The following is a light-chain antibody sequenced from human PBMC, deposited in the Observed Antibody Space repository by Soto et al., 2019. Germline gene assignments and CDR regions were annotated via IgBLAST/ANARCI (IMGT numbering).Light chain of an antibody. J-gene: IGLJ2*01. Sequence: QSALTQPPSVSAAPGQKVTISCSGSYSNIGNNYVSWYQHFPGTTPKLLIFDNNKRPSGIPDRFSGSKSGTSATLGITGLQTGDEADYYCGTWDSSLSVVFGGGTQLTVL. V-gene: IGLV1-51*01. CDR3: GTWDSSLSVV. CDR2: DNN. CDR1: YSNIGNNY.